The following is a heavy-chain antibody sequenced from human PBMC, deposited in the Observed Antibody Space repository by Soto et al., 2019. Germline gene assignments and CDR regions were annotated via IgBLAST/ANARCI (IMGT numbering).Heavy chain of an antibody. V-gene: IGHV1-46*03. J-gene: IGHJ6*03. D-gene: IGHD3-3*01. CDR1: GYTFTSYY. CDR2: INLSGGST. Sequence: QVQLVQSGAEVKKPGASVKVSCKASGYTFTSYYMHWVRQAPGQGLEWMGIINLSGGSTSYAQKFQGGATMTRVTSTSTVYMELSSLRSEETAVYYCARGYDFSSGSYYMDVWGKGTTVSVPS. CDR3: ARGYDFSSGSYYMDV.